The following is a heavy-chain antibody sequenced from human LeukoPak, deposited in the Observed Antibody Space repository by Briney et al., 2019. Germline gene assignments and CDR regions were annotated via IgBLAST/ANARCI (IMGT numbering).Heavy chain of an antibody. CDR3: ARGVNYDLWFGP. Sequence: PSETLSLTCAVYGGSFSGYYWSWIRQPPGKGLEWIGEINHSGSTNYNPSLKSRVTISVDTSKNQFSLKLSSVTAADTAVYYCARGVNYDLWFGPWGQGTLVTVSS. D-gene: IGHD3-3*01. J-gene: IGHJ5*02. CDR2: INHSGST. V-gene: IGHV4-34*01. CDR1: GGSFSGYY.